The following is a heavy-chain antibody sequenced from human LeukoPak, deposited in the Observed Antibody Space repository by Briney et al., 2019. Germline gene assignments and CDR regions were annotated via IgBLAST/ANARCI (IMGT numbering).Heavy chain of an antibody. J-gene: IGHJ4*02. Sequence: GESLRLSCAASGFTFSSVEMNWDRQAPGKGLEWVSYISSSGRNIYFTDSVKGRFTISRDNAKNTLYLQMNSLRDEDTAVYYCARGWLYDYVWGSYRRQSFDYWGQGTLVTVSS. V-gene: IGHV3-48*03. D-gene: IGHD3-16*02. CDR2: ISSSGRNI. CDR3: ARGWLYDYVWGSYRRQSFDY. CDR1: GFTFSSVE.